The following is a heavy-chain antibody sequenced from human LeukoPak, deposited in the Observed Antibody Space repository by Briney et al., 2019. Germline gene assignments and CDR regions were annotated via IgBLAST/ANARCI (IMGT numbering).Heavy chain of an antibody. V-gene: IGHV4-34*01. J-gene: IGHJ4*02. D-gene: IGHD6-19*01. CDR2: INHSGNT. CDR1: GESFSKYY. CDR3: ARDSSGWPGY. Sequence: SETLSLTCAVYGESFSKYYWSWIRQPPGKGPEWIGEINHSGNTNYNPSLKSRVTISVDTSKNQFSLKMSSVTAADTAAYYCARDSSGWPGYWGQGTLVTVSS.